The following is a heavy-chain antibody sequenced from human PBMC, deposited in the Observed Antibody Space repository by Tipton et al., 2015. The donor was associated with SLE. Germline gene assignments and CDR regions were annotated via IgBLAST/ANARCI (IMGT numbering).Heavy chain of an antibody. CDR2: IHYSGST. CDR3: ARMTTEIDY. J-gene: IGHJ4*02. CDR1: GGSISRSDCH. V-gene: IGHV4-39*07. Sequence: LSLTCNVSGGSISRSDCHWGWIRQPPGKGLEWIANIHYSGSTYYKSSLKSRVTISIDTSKNQFSLKLSSVTAADSAVYYCARMTTEIDYWGQGTLVTVSS. D-gene: IGHD4-17*01.